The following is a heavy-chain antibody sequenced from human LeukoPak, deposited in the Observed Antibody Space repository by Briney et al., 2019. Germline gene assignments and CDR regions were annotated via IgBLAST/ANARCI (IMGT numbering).Heavy chain of an antibody. Sequence: PSETLSLTCTVSGGSISSSSYYWGWIHQPPGKGPEWIVSMYYSGSTFYNPSLKSRVTMSVDTSKNQFSLKLSSVTAADTAMYYCARDLHEDSSWYPSYYFDYWGQGTLVTVSS. V-gene: IGHV4-39*07. CDR1: GGSISSSSYY. CDR3: ARDLHEDSSWYPSYYFDY. D-gene: IGHD6-13*01. J-gene: IGHJ4*02. CDR2: MYYSGST.